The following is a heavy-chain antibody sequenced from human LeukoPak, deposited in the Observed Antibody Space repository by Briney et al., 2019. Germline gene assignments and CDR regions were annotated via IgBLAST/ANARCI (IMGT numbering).Heavy chain of an antibody. Sequence: ASVKVSCKVSGYTLTELSMHWVRQAPGKGLEWMGGFDPEDGETIYAQKFQGRVTMTEDTSTDTAYMELSSLRSEDTAVYYCATKFSGSYYNVLDYWGQGTLVTVSS. V-gene: IGHV1-24*01. CDR3: ATKFSGSYYNVLDY. J-gene: IGHJ4*02. D-gene: IGHD3-10*01. CDR1: GYTLTELS. CDR2: FDPEDGET.